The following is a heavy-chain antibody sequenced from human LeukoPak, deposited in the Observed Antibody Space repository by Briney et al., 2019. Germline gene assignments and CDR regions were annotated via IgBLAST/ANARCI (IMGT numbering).Heavy chain of an antibody. Sequence: PGGSLRLSCAASGYPFSGSDIHWVRQAPGKGLDWVAVISYDGTNKYYADSVKGRFTISRDNSKNTLFLQINSLRAEDTAIYYCAKDLTGWPAYWGQGTLVSVSS. D-gene: IGHD1-14*01. CDR1: GYPFSGSD. J-gene: IGHJ4*02. CDR3: AKDLTGWPAY. V-gene: IGHV3-30*18. CDR2: ISYDGTNK.